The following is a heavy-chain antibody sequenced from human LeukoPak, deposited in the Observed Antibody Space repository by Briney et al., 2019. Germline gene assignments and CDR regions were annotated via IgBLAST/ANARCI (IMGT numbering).Heavy chain of an antibody. D-gene: IGHD6-13*01. CDR2: XXXXGXT. Sequence: PSETLSLTCTVSGGSIXSGGYYWSWIRQHPXKXXXXXXXXXXXGXTYXNPSXXXRXTXSVDTSKNQFSLKLSSVTAADTAVYXCXRXXIAAAGTRSYYYYGMDVWGQGTTVTVSS. V-gene: IGHV4-31*03. CDR3: XRXXIAAAGTRSYYYYGMDV. CDR1: GGSIXSGGYY. J-gene: IGHJ6*02.